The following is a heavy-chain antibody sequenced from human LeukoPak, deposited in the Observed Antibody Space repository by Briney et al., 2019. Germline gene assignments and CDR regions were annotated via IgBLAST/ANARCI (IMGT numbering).Heavy chain of an antibody. CDR3: ARAFRSMGYCYYYGMDV. CDR1: GGSFSGYY. Sequence: SETLSLTCAVYGGSFSGYYWSWIRQPPGKGLEWIGEINHSGSTNYNPSLKSRVTISVDTSKNQFSLKLSSVTAADTAVYYCARAFRSMGYCYYYGMDVWGQGTTVTVSS. V-gene: IGHV4-34*01. CDR2: INHSGST. D-gene: IGHD2/OR15-2a*01. J-gene: IGHJ6*02.